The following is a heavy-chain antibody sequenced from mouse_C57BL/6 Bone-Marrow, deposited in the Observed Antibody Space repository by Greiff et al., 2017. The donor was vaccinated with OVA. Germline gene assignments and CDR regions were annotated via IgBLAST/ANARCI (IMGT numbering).Heavy chain of an antibody. V-gene: IGHV6-3*01. J-gene: IGHJ3*01. CDR3: TRVAWFAY. CDR2: IRLKSDNYAT. Sequence: EVHLVESGGGLVQPGGSMKLSCVASGFTFSNYWMNWVRQSPEKGLEWVAQIRLKSDNYATHYAESVKGRFTISRDDSKSSVYLQMNNLRAEDTGIYYCTRVAWFAYWGQGTLVTVSA. CDR1: GFTFSNYW.